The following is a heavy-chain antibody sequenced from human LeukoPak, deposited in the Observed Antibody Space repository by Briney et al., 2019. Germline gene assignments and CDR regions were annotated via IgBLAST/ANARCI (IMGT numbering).Heavy chain of an antibody. V-gene: IGHV5-51*01. D-gene: IGHD3/OR15-3a*01. Sequence: GESLKISCQGSGYRFSNYWIAWVRQVPGKGLEWMGVTGASDTRYSPSFEGQVTMAVDKSINTAYLQWSSLKASDTAIYYCARHFGTGTPFDFWGQETLVTVSS. CDR1: GYRFSNYW. J-gene: IGHJ4*02. CDR3: ARHFGTGTPFDF. CDR2: TGASDT.